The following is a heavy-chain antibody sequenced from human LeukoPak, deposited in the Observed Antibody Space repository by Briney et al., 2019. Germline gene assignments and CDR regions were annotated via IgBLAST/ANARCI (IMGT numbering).Heavy chain of an antibody. CDR2: TYYRSKWYN. D-gene: IGHD3-22*01. CDR3: ARAYYYDTRAPNTPAFDY. J-gene: IGHJ4*02. V-gene: IGHV6-1*01. Sequence: SQTLSLTCAISGDSVSSNSAAWNWIRQSPSRGLEWLGRTYYRSKWYNDYAVSVKSRITINPDTSKNQFSLQLNSVTPEDTAVYYCARAYYYDTRAPNTPAFDYWGQGTLVTVSS. CDR1: GDSVSSNSAA.